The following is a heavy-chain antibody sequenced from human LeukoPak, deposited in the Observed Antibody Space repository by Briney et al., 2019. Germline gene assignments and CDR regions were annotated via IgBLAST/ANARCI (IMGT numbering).Heavy chain of an antibody. D-gene: IGHD3-22*01. V-gene: IGHV3-15*07. CDR2: IKSKTDGGTA. Sequence: GGSLRLSCAASGFTFSNAWMNWVRQAPGKGLEWVGRIKSKTDGGTADDAAPVKGRFTISRDDSKNTLYLQMNSLKTEDTAVYYCTTDLYYYDSSGYEPGAFDIWGQGTMVTVSS. J-gene: IGHJ3*02. CDR3: TTDLYYYDSSGYEPGAFDI. CDR1: GFTFSNAW.